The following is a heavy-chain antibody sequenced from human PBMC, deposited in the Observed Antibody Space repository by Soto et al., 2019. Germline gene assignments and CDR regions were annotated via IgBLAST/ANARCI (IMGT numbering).Heavy chain of an antibody. CDR2: INPTSEYT. D-gene: IGHD3-10*01. CDR3: ARQVHPGDASD. Sequence: QAQLVQSGAEVKKPGASVKVSCKASGYTFTSDDINWVRQAPGQGLEWVGWINPTSEYTAHAQKFPGRGTLTREISTATAYMELSSLTSEDTAVYFCARQVHPGDASDGGPGTQVTVSS. V-gene: IGHV1-8*01. J-gene: IGHJ4*02. CDR1: GYTFTSDD.